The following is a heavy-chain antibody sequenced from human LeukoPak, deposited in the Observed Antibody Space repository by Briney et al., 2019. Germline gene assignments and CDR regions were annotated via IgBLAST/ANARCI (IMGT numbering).Heavy chain of an antibody. CDR3: AKELSVYGSGSWGYYYYGMDV. Sequence: GGSLRLSCAASGFTFSSYGMHWVRQAPGKGLEWVAVISYDGSNKYYADSVKGRFTISRDNSKNTLYLQMNSLRAEDTAVYYRAKELSVYGSGSWGYYYYGMDVWGQGTTVTVSS. CDR1: GFTFSSYG. D-gene: IGHD3-10*01. J-gene: IGHJ6*02. CDR2: ISYDGSNK. V-gene: IGHV3-30*18.